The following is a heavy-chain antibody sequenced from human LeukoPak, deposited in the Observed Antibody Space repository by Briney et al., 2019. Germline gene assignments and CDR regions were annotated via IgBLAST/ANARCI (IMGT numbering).Heavy chain of an antibody. CDR1: GGTFSSFA. Sequence: SVRVSCKASGGTFSSFAISWVQQAPGQGLEWMGGIIPIFGTPKYAQKFQGRVTITADESTSTAYMELRSLRSEDTAVYYCARVQMVRGVVSRSWFDPWGQGTLVTVSS. V-gene: IGHV1-69*13. J-gene: IGHJ5*02. CDR3: ARVQMVRGVVSRSWFDP. CDR2: IIPIFGTP. D-gene: IGHD3-10*01.